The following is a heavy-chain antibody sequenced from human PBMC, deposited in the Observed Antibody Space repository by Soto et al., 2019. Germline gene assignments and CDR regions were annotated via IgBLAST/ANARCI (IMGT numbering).Heavy chain of an antibody. Sequence: PGGSLTLSCAASGFTFSSYAMHWVRQAPGKGLEWVAVISYDGSNKYYADSVKGRFTISRDNSKNTLYLQMNSLRAEDTAVYYCAPGYCSGGSCYPPLYWGQGTLVTVSS. J-gene: IGHJ4*02. CDR3: APGYCSGGSCYPPLY. V-gene: IGHV3-30-3*01. CDR2: ISYDGSNK. CDR1: GFTFSSYA. D-gene: IGHD2-15*01.